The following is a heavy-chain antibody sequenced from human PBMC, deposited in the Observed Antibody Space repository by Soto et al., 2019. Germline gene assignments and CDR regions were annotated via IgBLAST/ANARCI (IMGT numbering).Heavy chain of an antibody. D-gene: IGHD3-3*01. J-gene: IGHJ4*02. CDR1: GGSISSYY. Sequence: PSETLSLTCTVSGGSISSYYWSWIRQPPGKGLEWIGYIYYSGSTNYNPSLKSRVTISVDTSKNQFSLKLSSVTAADTAVYYCARGQDYDFWSGPFDYWGQGTLVTVSS. CDR2: IYYSGST. V-gene: IGHV4-59*01. CDR3: ARGQDYDFWSGPFDY.